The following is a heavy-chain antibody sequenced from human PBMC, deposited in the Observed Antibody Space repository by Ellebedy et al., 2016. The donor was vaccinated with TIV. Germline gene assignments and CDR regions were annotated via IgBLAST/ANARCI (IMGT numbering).Heavy chain of an antibody. D-gene: IGHD5-12*01. V-gene: IGHV4-59*01. Sequence: MPGGSLRLSCAVYGGSFSGYYWSWIRQPPGKGLEWIGYIYYSGSTNYNPSLKSRVTISVDTSKNQFSLKLSSVTAADTAVYYCARGYSGYAPVDYWGQGTLVTVSS. CDR2: IYYSGST. CDR3: ARGYSGYAPVDY. CDR1: GGSFSGYY. J-gene: IGHJ4*02.